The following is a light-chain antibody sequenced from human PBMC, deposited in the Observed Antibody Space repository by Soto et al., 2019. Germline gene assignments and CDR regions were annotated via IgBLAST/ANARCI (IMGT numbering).Light chain of an antibody. CDR2: GAS. V-gene: IGKV3D-15*01. CDR1: QSVSSSY. CDR3: QQYDNWPQT. Sequence: VLTQSPGTLSLSQGERATLSCRASQSVSSSYLAWYQQEPGQAPRLLIYGASSRATGIPARFSGRGSGTEFTLTISSLQSVDFAVYYCQQYDNWPQTFGQGTKVDIK. J-gene: IGKJ1*01.